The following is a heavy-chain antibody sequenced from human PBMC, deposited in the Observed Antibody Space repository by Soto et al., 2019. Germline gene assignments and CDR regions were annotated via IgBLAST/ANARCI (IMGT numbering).Heavy chain of an antibody. CDR3: ARGRRNGDYDFDQ. Sequence: SDTLSLTCTVSGGSISSYYWSWIRQPPGKGLEWIGYIYYTGSTNYNPPLKSRVTISVDTSKNQFSLKLSSVTAADTAVYYCARGRRNGDYDFDQWGQGTLVTVSS. D-gene: IGHD4-17*01. CDR1: GGSISSYY. J-gene: IGHJ4*02. CDR2: IYYTGST. V-gene: IGHV4-59*01.